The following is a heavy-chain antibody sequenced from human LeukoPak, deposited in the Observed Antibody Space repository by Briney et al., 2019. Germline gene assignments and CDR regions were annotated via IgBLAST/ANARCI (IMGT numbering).Heavy chain of an antibody. CDR1: GFPLSSYA. D-gene: IGHD3-22*01. CDR2: TSSSDAGT. CDR3: AKGGGDNYYDSSGYYYVHAFDI. V-gene: IGHV3-23*01. Sequence: GGSLRLSCAASGFPLSSYAMSWVCQAPGKGLEWVSATSSSDAGTYYADSVKGRFTISRDNSKNTLYLQMNSLRAEDTAVYYCAKGGGDNYYDSSGYYYVHAFDIWGQGTMVTVSS. J-gene: IGHJ3*02.